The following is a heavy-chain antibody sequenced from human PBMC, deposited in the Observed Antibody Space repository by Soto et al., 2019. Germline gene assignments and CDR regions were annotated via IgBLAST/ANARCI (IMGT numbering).Heavy chain of an antibody. V-gene: IGHV4-59*08. Sequence: QVQLQESGPGLVKPSETLSLTCTVSGGSISSYYWSWIRQPPGKGLEWLGYIYYSGSTNYNPSLKSRVTISVDTSKNQFSLKLSAVTAADTAVYYCARQVWGDGDYVVYNWFDPWGQGTLVTVSS. CDR1: GGSISSYY. CDR3: ARQVWGDGDYVVYNWFDP. CDR2: IYYSGST. J-gene: IGHJ5*02. D-gene: IGHD4-17*01.